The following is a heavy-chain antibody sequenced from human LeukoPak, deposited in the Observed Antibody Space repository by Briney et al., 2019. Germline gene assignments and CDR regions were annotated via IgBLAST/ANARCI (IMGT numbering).Heavy chain of an antibody. Sequence: PSETLSLTCTVSGDSMSSYFWSWIRQPPGKGLEWIAYNHDSGTTNYNPSLKSRLTISPDTSKNQFSLKLTSVTAADTAVYYCTREVRSAWASFDPWGQGTLVIVSS. J-gene: IGHJ5*02. CDR2: NHDSGTT. V-gene: IGHV4-59*12. CDR3: TREVRSAWASFDP. D-gene: IGHD1-26*01. CDR1: GDSMSSYF.